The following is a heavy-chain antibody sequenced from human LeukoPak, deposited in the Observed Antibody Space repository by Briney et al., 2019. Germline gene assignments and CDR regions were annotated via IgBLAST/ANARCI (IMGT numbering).Heavy chain of an antibody. CDR1: GYSISSGYY. V-gene: IGHV4-38-2*01. D-gene: IGHD4-23*01. CDR2: IYHSGST. Sequence: PSETLSLTCAVSGYSISSGYYWGWIRQPPGKGLEWIGSIYHSGSTYYNPSLKSRVTISVDTSKNQFSLKLSSVTAADTAVYYWPRHKGRVYGGTIFDDCGQGTLVTVSS. J-gene: IGHJ4*02. CDR3: PRHKGRVYGGTIFDD.